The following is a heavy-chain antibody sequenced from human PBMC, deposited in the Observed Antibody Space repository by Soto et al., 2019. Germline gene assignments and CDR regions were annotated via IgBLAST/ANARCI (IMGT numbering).Heavy chain of an antibody. CDR2: IYYSGST. CDR3: ASTIAVAGKDNWFDP. J-gene: IGHJ5*02. D-gene: IGHD6-19*01. V-gene: IGHV4-39*01. Sequence: SETLSLTCTVSGGSISSSSYYWGWIRQPPGKGLEWIGSIYYSGSTYYNPSLKSRVTISVDTSKNQFSLKLSSVTAADTAVYYCASTIAVAGKDNWFDPWGQGTLATVSS. CDR1: GGSISSSSYY.